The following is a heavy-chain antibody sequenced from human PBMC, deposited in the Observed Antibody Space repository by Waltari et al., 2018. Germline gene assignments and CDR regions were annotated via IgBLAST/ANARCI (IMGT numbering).Heavy chain of an antibody. Sequence: QVQLVESGGGVVQPGRSLRLSCAASGFTFSSYGMHWVRQAPGKGLEWVAFISYDGSNKYYADSVKGRFTLSRDNSKNTLYMQMNSLRAEDTAVYYCAKDLHIFRILEWLLGGFDYWGQGTLVTVSS. D-gene: IGHD3-3*01. CDR3: AKDLHIFRILEWLLGGFDY. V-gene: IGHV3-30*18. CDR1: GFTFSSYG. CDR2: ISYDGSNK. J-gene: IGHJ4*02.